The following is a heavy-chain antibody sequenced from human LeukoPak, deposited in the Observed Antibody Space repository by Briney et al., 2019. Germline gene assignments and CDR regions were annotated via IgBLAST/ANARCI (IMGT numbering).Heavy chain of an antibody. CDR2: INPNSGGT. CDR1: VYTFTVYY. Sequence: ASVKVSFTASVYTFTVYYIHWVRQAPGQGREWMGWINPNSGGTNYAQKFQGRVTMTRDTSINTAYMEVTRLKSDDTAIYYCARDPPPVIVGGTTADYWGQGTLVTVSS. J-gene: IGHJ4*02. V-gene: IGHV1-2*02. D-gene: IGHD1-26*01. CDR3: ARDPPPVIVGGTTADY.